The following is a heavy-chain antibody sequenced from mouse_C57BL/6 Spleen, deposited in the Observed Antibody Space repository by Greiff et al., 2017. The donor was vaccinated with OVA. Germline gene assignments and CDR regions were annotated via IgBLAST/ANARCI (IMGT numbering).Heavy chain of an antibody. J-gene: IGHJ4*01. CDR1: GYTFTSYW. CDR3: AKRWLHGAMDY. V-gene: IGHV1-61*01. D-gene: IGHD2-2*01. Sequence: QVQLQQPGAELVRPGSSVKLSCKASGYTFTSYWMDWVKQRPGQGLEWIGNIYPSDSETHYNQKFKDKATLTVDKSSSTAYMQLSSLTSEDSAVYYCAKRWLHGAMDYWGQGTSVTVSS. CDR2: IYPSDSET.